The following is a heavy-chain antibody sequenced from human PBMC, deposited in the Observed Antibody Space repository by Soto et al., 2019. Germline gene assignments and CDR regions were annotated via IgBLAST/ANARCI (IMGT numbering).Heavy chain of an antibody. CDR1: GYTFTDYY. Sequence: GASVKLSCKASGYTFTDYYIHWVRQVPGQGHEWMGIINPGGSFTDCAEKFQGRVTMTRDTSTGTVYMDLSSLRSDDTALYYCARVTVNSSGYIPDYWGQGSLVTVSS. V-gene: IGHV1-46*03. CDR2: INPGGSFT. D-gene: IGHD3-22*01. CDR3: ARVTVNSSGYIPDY. J-gene: IGHJ4*02.